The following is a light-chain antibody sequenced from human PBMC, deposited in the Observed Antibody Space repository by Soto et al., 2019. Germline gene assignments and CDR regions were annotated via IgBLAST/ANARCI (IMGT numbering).Light chain of an antibody. V-gene: IGKV3-15*01. J-gene: IGKJ2*01. CDR2: RAS. Sequence: TQSPATLYVSPGERATLSCRASQTVSRILAWYQQKPGQPPSLLIYRASTRAAGVPGRFCGSGAGTDFTLTISSLQPADVAVYYCQQYIDRHPYTFGQGTKLQIK. CDR3: QQYIDRHPYT. CDR1: QTVSRI.